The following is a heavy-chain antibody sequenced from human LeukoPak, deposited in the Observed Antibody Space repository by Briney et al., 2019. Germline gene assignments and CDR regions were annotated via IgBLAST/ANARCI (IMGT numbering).Heavy chain of an antibody. CDR3: ASLVDVLNCSGGSCWVDY. V-gene: IGHV4-34*01. Sequence: PSETLSLTCAVYGGSFSGYYWSWIRQPPGKGLEWIGEINHSGSTNYNPSLKSRVTISVDTSKNQFSLKLSSVTAADTAVYYCASLVDVLNCSGGSCWVDYRGQGTLVTVSS. D-gene: IGHD2-15*01. CDR2: INHSGST. CDR1: GGSFSGYY. J-gene: IGHJ4*02.